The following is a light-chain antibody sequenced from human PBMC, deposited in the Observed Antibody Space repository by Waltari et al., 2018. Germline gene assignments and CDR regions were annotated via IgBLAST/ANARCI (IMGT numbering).Light chain of an antibody. V-gene: IGLV2-11*01. Sequence: QSALTQPRSVSGSPGQSVPLSCPGTSSDVGANTFVPWYQHHPDKAPKLIIYDINKRPSGVPDRFSGSKSGNTASLTISGLQAEDEADYYCCSCVGRNIYWVFGGGTKLTVL. CDR3: CSCVGRNIYWV. CDR2: DIN. CDR1: SSDVGANTF. J-gene: IGLJ3*02.